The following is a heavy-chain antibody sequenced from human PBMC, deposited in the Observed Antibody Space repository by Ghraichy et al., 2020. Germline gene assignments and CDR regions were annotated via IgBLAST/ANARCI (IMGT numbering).Heavy chain of an antibody. CDR2: VSGGGGTT. Sequence: GGSLRLSCTASGFTFSSYAVSWVRQTPGKGLQWVSTVSGGGGTTYYADSVKGRFTISRHNSKNTLYLQMNSLRAEDTAVYYCAKSVYSYDSGGYYFRAFDSWGQGTMVTVSS. J-gene: IGHJ3*02. D-gene: IGHD3-22*01. CDR1: GFTFSSYA. V-gene: IGHV3-23*01. CDR3: AKSVYSYDSGGYYFRAFDS.